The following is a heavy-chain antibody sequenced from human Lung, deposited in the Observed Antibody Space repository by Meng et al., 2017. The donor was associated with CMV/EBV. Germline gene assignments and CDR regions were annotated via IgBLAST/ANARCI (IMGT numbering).Heavy chain of an antibody. D-gene: IGHD6-6*01. V-gene: IGHV1-69*10. J-gene: IGHJ4*02. CDR3: ARDSPSLYSSSPGIDF. CDR2: IIPILGIA. Sequence: SVXVSCKASGGTFSSYTISWVRQAPGQRLEWMGGIIPILGIANYAQKFQGRVTITADKSTSTAYMELSSLRSEDTAVYYCARDSPSLYSSSPGIDFWGQGTXVTVSS. CDR1: GGTFSSYT.